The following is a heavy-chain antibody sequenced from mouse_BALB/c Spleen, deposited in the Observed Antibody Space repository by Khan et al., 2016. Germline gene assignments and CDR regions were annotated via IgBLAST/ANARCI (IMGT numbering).Heavy chain of an antibody. CDR1: GYTLTNYW. V-gene: IGHV1-7*01. D-gene: IGHD2-12*01. J-gene: IGHJ4*01. Sequence: QVQLKQSGAELAKPGASVKMSCKASGYTLTNYWMHWVKQRPGQGLEWIGYINPSSGYTEYNQKFKDKATLTADKSSSTAYMQLSSLTSEDSADYYCARDYTYTMDYWGQGTSVTVSS. CDR2: INPSSGYT. CDR3: ARDYTYTMDY.